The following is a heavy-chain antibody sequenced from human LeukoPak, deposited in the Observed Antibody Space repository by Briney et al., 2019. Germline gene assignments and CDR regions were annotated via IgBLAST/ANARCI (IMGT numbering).Heavy chain of an antibody. D-gene: IGHD3-16*02. CDR2: INHSGST. J-gene: IGHJ4*02. Sequence: PGGSLRLSCAASGFTFSRYSMNWIRQPPGKGLEWIGEINHSGSTKHNPSLKSRVTISVDTSKNQISLKLSSVTAADTSVYYCARRTFGGVIKYWGQGTLVTVSS. CDR3: ARRTFGGVIKY. V-gene: IGHV4-34*01. CDR1: GFTFSRYS.